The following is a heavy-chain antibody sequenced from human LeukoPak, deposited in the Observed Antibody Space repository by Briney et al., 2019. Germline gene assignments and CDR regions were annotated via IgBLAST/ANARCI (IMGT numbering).Heavy chain of an antibody. V-gene: IGHV1-2*06. Sequence: ASVKVSCKASGYTFTGYYMHWVRQAPGQGLEWMGRINPNSGGTNYAQKFQGRVTMTRDTSISTAYMELSSLRSEDTAVYYCARGMDIVVVVAAIAPAFDIWGQGAMVTVSS. CDR1: GYTFTGYY. D-gene: IGHD2-15*01. CDR3: ARGMDIVVVVAAIAPAFDI. J-gene: IGHJ3*02. CDR2: INPNSGGT.